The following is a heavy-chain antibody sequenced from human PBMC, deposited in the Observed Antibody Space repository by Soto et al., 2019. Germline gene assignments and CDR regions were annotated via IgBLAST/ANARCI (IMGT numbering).Heavy chain of an antibody. J-gene: IGHJ4*02. CDR3: ARMKQQAGIDY. CDR2: IDWDDDK. V-gene: IGHV2-70*04. Sequence: SGRTLVNPKQTLTLTCTFSGFSLTTSGMRVNWIRQPPGKALEWLGRIDWDDDKLYSSSLRTRLSISKDTSKNQVVLTMIDMDPVDTATYYCARMKQQAGIDYWGPGTLVTVSS. CDR1: GFSLTTSGMR.